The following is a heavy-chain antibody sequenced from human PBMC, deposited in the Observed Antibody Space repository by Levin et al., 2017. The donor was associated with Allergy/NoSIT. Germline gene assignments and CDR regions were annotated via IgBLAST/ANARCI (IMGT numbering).Heavy chain of an antibody. Sequence: SETLSLTCTVSGGSISSYYWSWIRQPPGKGLEWIGYIYYSGSTNYNPSLKSRVTISVDTSKNQFSLKLSSVTAADTAVYYCARALDDLYDYSYYFDYWGQGTLVTVSS. CDR2: IYYSGST. D-gene: IGHD4-11*01. CDR3: ARALDDLYDYSYYFDY. J-gene: IGHJ4*02. CDR1: GGSISSYY. V-gene: IGHV4-59*01.